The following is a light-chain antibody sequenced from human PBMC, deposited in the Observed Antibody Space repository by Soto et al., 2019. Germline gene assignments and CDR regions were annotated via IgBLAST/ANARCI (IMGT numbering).Light chain of an antibody. CDR3: NQYNNWHQT. CDR1: QTVSSN. Sequence: DMVMTQSPATRSVSPGERATLSCRASQTVSSNLAWYQQKPGQAPRLLIYGASTRATGIPARFGGSGSGTELTLTISSLQSEDFAVYYCNQYNNWHQTFGQGTKG. CDR2: GAS. V-gene: IGKV3-15*01. J-gene: IGKJ1*01.